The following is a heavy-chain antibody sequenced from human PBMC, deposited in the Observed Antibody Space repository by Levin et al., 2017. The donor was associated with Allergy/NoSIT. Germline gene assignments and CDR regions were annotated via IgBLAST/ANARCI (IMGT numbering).Heavy chain of an antibody. D-gene: IGHD3-16*02. V-gene: IGHV4-59*01. CDR2: IYDTGNT. Sequence: SQTLSLTCTVSGGSINSDNWSWLRQPPGKGLEWIGYIYDTGNTNYNPSLKSRVTLSVDTSKNQFSLKLSSVTPADTAVYYCARFVWGSYRGFDYWGQGTLVTVSS. CDR3: ARFVWGSYRGFDY. CDR1: GGSINSDN. J-gene: IGHJ4*02.